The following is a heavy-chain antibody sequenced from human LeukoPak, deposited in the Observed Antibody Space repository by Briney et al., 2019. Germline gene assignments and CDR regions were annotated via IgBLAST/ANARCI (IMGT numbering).Heavy chain of an antibody. V-gene: IGHV3-7*01. D-gene: IGHD6-19*01. J-gene: IGHJ4*02. Sequence: GGSLRLSCAASGFTFNTYWMKWVRQAPGKGLEWVANIKQDGSEKYYVDSVKGRFTISRDNAKNSLYLQMNSLRAEDTAVYYCARDTPGYSSGWPIDYWGQGTLVTVSS. CDR2: IKQDGSEK. CDR3: ARDTPGYSSGWPIDY. CDR1: GFTFNTYW.